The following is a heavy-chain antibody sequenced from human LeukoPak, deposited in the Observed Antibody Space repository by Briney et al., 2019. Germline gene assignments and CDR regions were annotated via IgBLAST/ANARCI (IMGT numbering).Heavy chain of an antibody. Sequence: GGSLRLSCAASGFTFSSYGMSWVRQAPGKGLEWVSAISGSGGSTYYIDSVKGRFTISRDSSKNTLYLQMNSLRVEDTAIYYCARVPSVATPITLDYFYYMDVWGKGTTVTISS. CDR1: GFTFSSYG. D-gene: IGHD6-6*01. CDR2: ISGSGGST. CDR3: ARVPSVATPITLDYFYYMDV. J-gene: IGHJ6*03. V-gene: IGHV3-23*01.